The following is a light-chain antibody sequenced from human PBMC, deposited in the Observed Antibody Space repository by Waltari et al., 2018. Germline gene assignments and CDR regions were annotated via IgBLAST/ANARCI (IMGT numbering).Light chain of an antibody. J-gene: IGKJ2*01. CDR1: QTISNC. V-gene: IGKV3-20*01. CDR2: DAS. CDR3: QQYGSSPT. Sequence: EIVLTQSPGTLSLSPGERATLSCRANQTISNCLAWYQQKPGQAPRLLIYDASSRAIGIPDRFSGSGSGTDFTLTISRLEPEDFAMYYCQQYGSSPTFGQGTKLEIK.